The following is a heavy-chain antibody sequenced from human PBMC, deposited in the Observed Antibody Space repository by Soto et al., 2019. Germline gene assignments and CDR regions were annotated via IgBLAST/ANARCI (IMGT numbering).Heavy chain of an antibody. V-gene: IGHV1-3*01. D-gene: IGHD5-12*01. CDR1: GYTFTSYA. CDR2: INAGNGNT. CDR3: ARVSGYYLPDY. J-gene: IGHJ4*02. Sequence: ASVKVSCKASGYTFTSYAMHWVRQAPGQRHEWMGWINAGNGNTKYSQKFQGRVTITRDTSASTAYMEMSSLRSEDTAVYYCARVSGYYLPDYWGQGTLVTVSS.